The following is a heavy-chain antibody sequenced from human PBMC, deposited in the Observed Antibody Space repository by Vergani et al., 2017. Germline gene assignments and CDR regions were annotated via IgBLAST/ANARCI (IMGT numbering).Heavy chain of an antibody. CDR3: TRSECSGTTCYGHYFDL. D-gene: IGHD2-15*01. Sequence: QVQLVESGGGVVQPGGSLRLSCIASGFTFRIYGMHWVRQAPGKGLEWVAFIRYDGTKRFYGDSGKGRFTISRENSQTTVFLQMNSLRADDSAVYYCTRSECSGTTCYGHYFDLWGHGILVTVSS. V-gene: IGHV3-30*02. CDR2: IRYDGTKR. CDR1: GFTFRIYG. J-gene: IGHJ4*01.